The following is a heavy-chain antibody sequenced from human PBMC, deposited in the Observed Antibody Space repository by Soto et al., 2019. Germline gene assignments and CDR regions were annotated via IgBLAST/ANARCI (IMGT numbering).Heavy chain of an antibody. CDR3: ARGRGNGNYATGYYYGMDV. D-gene: IGHD1-7*01. CDR2: INHSGST. J-gene: IGHJ6*02. V-gene: IGHV4-34*01. Sequence: SETLSLTCAVYGGSFSGYYWSWIRQPPGKGLEWIGEINHSGSTNYNPSLKSRVTLSVDTSKNQFSLKLSSVTAADTAVYYCARGRGNGNYATGYYYGMDVWGQGTTVTVSS. CDR1: GGSFSGYY.